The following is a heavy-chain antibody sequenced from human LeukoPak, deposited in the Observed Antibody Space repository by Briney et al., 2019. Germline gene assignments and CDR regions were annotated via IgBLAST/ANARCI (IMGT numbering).Heavy chain of an antibody. J-gene: IGHJ5*02. CDR2: INPSGGST. D-gene: IGHD6-13*01. CDR1: GHTFTSYY. CDR3: ARAAAAGSFSNWFDP. Sequence: ASVKVSCKASGHTFTSYYMHWVRQAPGQGLEWMGIINPSGGSTSYAQKFQGRVTMTRDTSTSTVYMELSSLRSEDTAVYYCARAAAAGSFSNWFDPWGQGTLVTVSS. V-gene: IGHV1-46*01.